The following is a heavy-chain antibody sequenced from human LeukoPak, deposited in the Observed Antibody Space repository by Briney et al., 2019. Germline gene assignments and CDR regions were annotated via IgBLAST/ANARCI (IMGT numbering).Heavy chain of an antibody. D-gene: IGHD2-21*01. Sequence: PGESLRLSCTASGFTFDSYARNWIRQAPGKGLEWVSGISWNSGTIGHAVSEKGRFTISRDNAKTSLYLHMNSLRAGHAALYYCAKDIHRRYCNWSRTNELDYWGQGTRVSVSS. CDR3: AKDIHRRYCNWSRTNELDY. CDR1: GFTFDSYA. V-gene: IGHV3-9*01. J-gene: IGHJ4*02. CDR2: ISWNSGTI.